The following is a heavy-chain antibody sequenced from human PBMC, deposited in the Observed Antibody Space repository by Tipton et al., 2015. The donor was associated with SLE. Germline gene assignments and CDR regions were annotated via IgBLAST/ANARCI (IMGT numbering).Heavy chain of an antibody. CDR1: GGSISSYY. CDR3: ARVIQPHYYDSSSGMDV. J-gene: IGHJ6*02. D-gene: IGHD3-22*01. V-gene: IGHV4-59*01. CDR2: IYYSGST. Sequence: TLSLTCTVSGGSISSYYWSWIRQPPGKGLEWIGYIYYSGSTQYNPSLKSRVTISVDTSKNQFSLKLSSVTAADTAVYYCARVIQPHYYDSSSGMDVWGQGTTVTVSS.